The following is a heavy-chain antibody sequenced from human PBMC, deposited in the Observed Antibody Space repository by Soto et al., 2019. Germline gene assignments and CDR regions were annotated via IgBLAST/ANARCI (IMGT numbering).Heavy chain of an antibody. CDR3: ARDLLGFSGPFRAFDY. J-gene: IGHJ4*02. CDR2: ISYDGSNK. Sequence: GGSLRLSCAASGFTFSSYAMHWVRQAPGKGLEWVAVISYDGSNKYYADSVKGRFTISRDNSKNTLYLQMNSLRAEDTAVYYCARDLLGFSGPFRAFDYWGQGTLVTVSS. D-gene: IGHD6-19*01. CDR1: GFTFSSYA. V-gene: IGHV3-30-3*01.